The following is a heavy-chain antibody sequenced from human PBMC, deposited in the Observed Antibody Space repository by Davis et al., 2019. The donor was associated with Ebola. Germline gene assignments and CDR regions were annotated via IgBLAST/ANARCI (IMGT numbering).Heavy chain of an antibody. CDR2: IKQDGSDK. CDR3: ARGQPEDVVVVVVAADY. D-gene: IGHD2-15*01. V-gene: IGHV3-7*01. CDR1: GFTFSSYW. J-gene: IGHJ4*02. Sequence: PGGSLRLSCAASGFTFSSYWMSWVRQAPGKGLEWVANIKQDGSDKYYVDSVKGRITISRDNAKNSLYLQMNSLRAEDTAVYYCARGQPEDVVVVVVAADYWGQGTLVTVSS.